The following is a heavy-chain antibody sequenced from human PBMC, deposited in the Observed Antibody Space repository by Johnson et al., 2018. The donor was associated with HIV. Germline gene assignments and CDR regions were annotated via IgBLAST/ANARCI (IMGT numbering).Heavy chain of an antibody. D-gene: IGHD1-26*01. Sequence: VQLLESGGGVVQPGGSLRLSCAASGFTFSSYGMHWVRQAPGKGLEWVAFIRYDGSNKYYADSVKGRFTISRDNSKNTLYLQMNSLRAEDTAVYYCAKGLGSYYEAFDIWGQGTMVTVSS. J-gene: IGHJ3*02. V-gene: IGHV3-30*02. CDR2: IRYDGSNK. CDR3: AKGLGSYYEAFDI. CDR1: GFTFSSYG.